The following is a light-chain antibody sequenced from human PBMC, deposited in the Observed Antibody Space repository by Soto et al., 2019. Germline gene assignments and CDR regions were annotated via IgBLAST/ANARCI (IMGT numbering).Light chain of an antibody. V-gene: IGLV1-44*01. CDR3: AAWDDSLNGRYV. CDR2: SNN. Sequence: QSVLTQPTSASGTPGQRVTISCSGSSSNIGSNTVNWYQQLPGTAPKLLIYSNNQRPSGLPDRFSGSKSGTSASLAISGLQSEDEADYYCAAWDDSLNGRYVFGTGTKVTVL. CDR1: SSNIGSNT. J-gene: IGLJ1*01.